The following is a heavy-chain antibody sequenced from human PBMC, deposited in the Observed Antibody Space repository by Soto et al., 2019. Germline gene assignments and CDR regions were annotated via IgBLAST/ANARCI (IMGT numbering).Heavy chain of an antibody. V-gene: IGHV3-23*01. Sequence: GGSLRLSCAASGFSSTRYAMTWVRQAPGKGLEWVSTFSGSGDNRYYADSVKDRFTISRDNSGNTLFLQMNSLRAEDTAVYYCAKSRYSDSSGDFYDYWGQGTLVTVTS. D-gene: IGHD3-22*01. J-gene: IGHJ4*02. CDR2: FSGSGDNR. CDR3: AKSRYSDSSGDFYDY. CDR1: GFSSTRYA.